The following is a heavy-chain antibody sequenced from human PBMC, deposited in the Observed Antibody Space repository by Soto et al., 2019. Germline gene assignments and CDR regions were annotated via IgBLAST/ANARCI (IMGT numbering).Heavy chain of an antibody. J-gene: IGHJ4*02. CDR1: GFTFSSYS. D-gene: IGHD1-1*01. V-gene: IGHV3-21*04. CDR3: AKEYTSPSQGSFDY. CDR2: ISSSSSYI. Sequence: GGSLRLSCAASGFTFSSYSMNWVRQAPGKGLEWVSSISSSSSYIYYADSVKGRFTISRDNSRNSVYLQMNSVRADDTGVYYCAKEYTSPSQGSFDYWGQGALVTVSS.